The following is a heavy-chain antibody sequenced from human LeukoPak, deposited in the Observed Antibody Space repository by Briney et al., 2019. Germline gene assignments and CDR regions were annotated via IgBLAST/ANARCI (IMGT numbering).Heavy chain of an antibody. D-gene: IGHD6-13*01. J-gene: IGHJ4*02. CDR3: ARESSSSWYYFDY. V-gene: IGHV3-7*01. CDR1: GFTLSSYS. Sequence: GGSLRLSCAASGFTLSSYSMNWVRQAPGKGLEWVANIKQDGSEKYYVDSVKGRFTISRDNAKNSLYLQMNSLRAEDTAVYYCARESSSSWYYFDYWGQGTLVTVSS. CDR2: IKQDGSEK.